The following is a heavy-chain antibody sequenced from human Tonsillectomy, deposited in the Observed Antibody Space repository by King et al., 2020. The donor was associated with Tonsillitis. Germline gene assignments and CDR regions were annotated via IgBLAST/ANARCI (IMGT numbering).Heavy chain of an antibody. J-gene: IGHJ6*02. CDR3: VNCPGDYDVHSYVIDF. CDR1: GFTFSSYG. CDR2: IQYDGINK. D-gene: IGHD4-17*01. V-gene: IGHV3-30*02. Sequence: VQLVESGGGEVQPGGSLRLACAASGFTFSSYGMRWGRQAPGKGLEWVAFIQYDGINKYYSDSVKGRLTISRDNSKNTLYLQMNSLRVEDTAVYDCVNCPGDYDVHSYVIDFWGQGTTVTVSS.